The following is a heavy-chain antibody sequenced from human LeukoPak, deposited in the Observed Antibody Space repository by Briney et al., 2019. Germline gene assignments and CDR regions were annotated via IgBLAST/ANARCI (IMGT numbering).Heavy chain of an antibody. Sequence: SETLPLTCTVSGGSISSSSYYWGWIRQPPGTGLEWIGSIYYSGSTYYNPSLKSRVTISVDTSKNQFSLKLSSVTAADTAVYYCASGIAAAGSFDYWGQGTLVTVSS. D-gene: IGHD6-13*01. CDR3: ASGIAAAGSFDY. V-gene: IGHV4-39*01. J-gene: IGHJ4*02. CDR1: GGSISSSSYY. CDR2: IYYSGST.